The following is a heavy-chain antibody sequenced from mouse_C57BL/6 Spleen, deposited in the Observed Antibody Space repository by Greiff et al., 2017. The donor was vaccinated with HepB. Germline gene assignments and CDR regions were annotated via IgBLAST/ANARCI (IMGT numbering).Heavy chain of an antibody. CDR3: ARYSNENYFDY. J-gene: IGHJ2*01. Sequence: EVQLQESGGGLVKPGGSLKLSCAASGFTFSSYAMSWVRQTPEKRLEWVATISDGGSYTYYPDNVKGRFTISRDNAKNNLYLQMSHLKSEDTAMYYCARYSNENYFDYWGQGTTLTVSS. D-gene: IGHD2-5*01. CDR2: ISDGGSYT. CDR1: GFTFSSYA. V-gene: IGHV5-4*01.